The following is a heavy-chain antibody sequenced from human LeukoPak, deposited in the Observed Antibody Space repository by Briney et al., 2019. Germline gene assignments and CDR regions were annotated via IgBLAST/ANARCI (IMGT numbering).Heavy chain of an antibody. CDR3: ARTPLWFGREDAFDI. Sequence: PSETLSLTCTVSGDSISSYYWSWIRQPPGKVREWIGYIYYRGSTNYNPSLKSRVTISVDTSKNQFSLKLSSVTAADTAVYYCARTPLWFGREDAFDIWGQGTMVTVSS. CDR1: GDSISSYY. V-gene: IGHV4-59*01. D-gene: IGHD3-10*01. CDR2: IYYRGST. J-gene: IGHJ3*02.